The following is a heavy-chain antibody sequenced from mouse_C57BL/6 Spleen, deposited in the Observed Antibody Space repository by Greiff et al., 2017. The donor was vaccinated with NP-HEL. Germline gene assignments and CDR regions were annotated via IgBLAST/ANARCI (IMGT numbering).Heavy chain of an antibody. CDR1: GYTFTSYW. Sequence: QVQLQQPGAELVKPGASVKLSCKASGYTFTSYWMHWVKQRPGQGLEWIGMIHPNSGSTNYNEKFKSKATLTVDKSSSTAYMQLSSLTSEDAAVYYCARSRAHPGGYGKQDAMDYWGQATSVTVSS. V-gene: IGHV1-64*01. D-gene: IGHD2-1*01. CDR3: ARSRAHPGGYGKQDAMDY. CDR2: IHPNSGST. J-gene: IGHJ4*01.